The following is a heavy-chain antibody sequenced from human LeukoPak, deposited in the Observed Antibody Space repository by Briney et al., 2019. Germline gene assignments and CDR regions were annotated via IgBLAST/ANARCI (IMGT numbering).Heavy chain of an antibody. J-gene: IGHJ3*02. CDR3: AVWDVYLGVREEALDI. D-gene: IGHD2-8*01. V-gene: IGHV4-4*02. Sequence: SETLSLTCTVSGGSLCLNNGWSRVRPPPGKGLEWIGEIYHSGSTNYNPSLKSRVTISVDKSKNQFSLKLSSVTAADTAVYYYAVWDVYLGVREEALDIGVQGTMVTVSS. CDR1: GGSLCLNNG. CDR2: IYHSGST.